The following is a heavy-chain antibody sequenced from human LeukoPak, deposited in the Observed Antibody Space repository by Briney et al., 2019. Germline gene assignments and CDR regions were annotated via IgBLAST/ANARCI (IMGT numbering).Heavy chain of an antibody. J-gene: IGHJ4*02. CDR1: GGSLSGYY. CDR2: INHSGIT. Sequence: SETLSLTCAVYGGSLSGYYWTWIRQPPGKGLEWIGDINHSGITSYNTSLKSRVIISVGTSENQFSLNLTSVTAADTAVYYCARQIQLTYYFDYWSQGTLVTVSS. V-gene: IGHV4-34*01. CDR3: ARQIQLTYYFDY. D-gene: IGHD5-18*01.